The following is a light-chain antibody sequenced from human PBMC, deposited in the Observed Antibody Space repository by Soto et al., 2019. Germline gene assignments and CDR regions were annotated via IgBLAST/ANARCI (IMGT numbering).Light chain of an antibody. CDR1: QGISYY. V-gene: IGKV1-27*01. CDR3: QMYNAAHLT. J-gene: IGKJ4*02. CDR2: AAS. Sequence: DIQMPQSPSSLSASVGDRVTIACRASQGISYYLVWYQQRPGKVPKLLIYAASTLQSRVPPRFSRSESGTHCILPISSLQSEDVATYYRQMYNAAHLTFGGGTKVEI.